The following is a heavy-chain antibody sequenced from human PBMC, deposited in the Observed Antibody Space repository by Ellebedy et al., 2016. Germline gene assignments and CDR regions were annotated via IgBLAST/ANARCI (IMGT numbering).Heavy chain of an antibody. D-gene: IGHD6-13*01. J-gene: IGHJ5*02. CDR3: ARAMGDSSSWNWFNP. CDR2: IYYSGST. CDR1: GGSISSSSYY. Sequence: SETLSLTXTVSGGSISSSSYYWGWIRQPPGKGLEWIGSIYYSGSTYYNPSLKSRVTISVDTSKNQFSLKLSSVTAADTAVYYCARAMGDSSSWNWFNPWGQGTLVTVSS. V-gene: IGHV4-39*07.